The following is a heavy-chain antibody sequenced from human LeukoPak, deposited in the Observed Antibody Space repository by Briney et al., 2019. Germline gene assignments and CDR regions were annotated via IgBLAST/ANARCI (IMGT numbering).Heavy chain of an antibody. Sequence: PGGSLRLSCTASGFTFGDHAMGWVRQARGKGVEWVGFIRRKGYGGTTEYAASVKGRFTISREDSKSIAYLQMNSLKTEDTAVYYCSRGAIQLWLHNGMDVWGQGTTVIVSS. J-gene: IGHJ6*02. CDR3: SRGAIQLWLHNGMDV. D-gene: IGHD5-18*01. CDR1: GFTFGDHA. V-gene: IGHV3-49*04. CDR2: IRRKGYGGTT.